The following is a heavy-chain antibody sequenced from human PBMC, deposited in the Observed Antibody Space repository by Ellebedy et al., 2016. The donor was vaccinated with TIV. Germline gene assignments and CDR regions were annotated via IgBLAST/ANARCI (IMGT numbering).Heavy chain of an antibody. Sequence: GESLKISCAASGFTVSNYMSWVRQAPGKGLEWVSIMYPDGRTFYAESVKGRFSISRDTSKNTVHLQMNSLRVEDTAIYSCAGAGEPNKLDFWGRGTLVTVSS. CDR2: MYPDGRT. J-gene: IGHJ4*02. CDR1: GFTVSNY. D-gene: IGHD3-10*01. V-gene: IGHV3-66*01. CDR3: AGAGEPNKLDF.